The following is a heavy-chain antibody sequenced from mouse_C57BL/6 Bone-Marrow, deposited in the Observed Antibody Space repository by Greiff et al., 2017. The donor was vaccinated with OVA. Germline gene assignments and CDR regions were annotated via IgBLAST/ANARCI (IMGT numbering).Heavy chain of an antibody. J-gene: IGHJ3*01. CDR3: ARDTTTGAY. V-gene: IGHV5-4*01. CDR1: GFTFSSYA. CDR2: ISDGGSYT. D-gene: IGHD2-12*01. Sequence: EVQLVESGGGLVKPGGSLKLSCAASGFTFSSYAMSWVRQTPEKRLEWVATISDGGSYTYYPDNVKGRFTISRDNAKNNLYLQMSHLKSEDTAMYYCARDTTTGAYWGQGTLVTVSA.